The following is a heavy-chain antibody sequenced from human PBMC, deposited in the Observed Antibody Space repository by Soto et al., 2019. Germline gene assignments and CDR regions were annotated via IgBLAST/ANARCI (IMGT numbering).Heavy chain of an antibody. J-gene: IGHJ4*02. D-gene: IGHD3-22*01. Sequence: QVQLVQSGPEVKKPGASVNVSCKASGYTFPSYGINWVRQASGQGLEWMGWISAYNGNTNYAQKLQGRVTMTTDTSTTTAYMELRSLRSDDTAVYFCARDPLTSYYDTSGYYLYYFDYWGQGTLVTVSS. CDR2: ISAYNGNT. CDR1: GYTFPSYG. CDR3: ARDPLTSYYDTSGYYLYYFDY. V-gene: IGHV1-18*01.